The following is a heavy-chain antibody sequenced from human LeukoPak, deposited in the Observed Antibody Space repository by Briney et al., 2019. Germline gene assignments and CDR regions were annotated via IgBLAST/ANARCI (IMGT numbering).Heavy chain of an antibody. J-gene: IGHJ4*02. CDR3: AKYASVGAPGSWVLDYFDY. CDR1: GFTFNKYG. V-gene: IGHV3-23*01. Sequence: GGSLRLSCAASGFTFNKYGMSWVRQAPGKGLEWVASISATGSGTFYADSVKGRFPISRDNAKDTVYLHMNSLRADDTAIYYCAKYASVGAPGSWVLDYFDYWGQGTQVTVSS. D-gene: IGHD1-26*01. CDR2: ISATGSGT.